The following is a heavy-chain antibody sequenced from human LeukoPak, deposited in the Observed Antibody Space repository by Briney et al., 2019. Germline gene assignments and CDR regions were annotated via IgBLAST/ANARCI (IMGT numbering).Heavy chain of an antibody. Sequence: PSETLSLTCTVSGGSTSSYYWSWIRQPPGKGLEWIGYIYTSGSTNYNPSLKSRVTISVDTSKNQFSLKLSSVTAADTAVYYCAAGRGYSYGQKGGYYYYYMDVWGKGTTVTVSS. D-gene: IGHD5-18*01. J-gene: IGHJ6*03. V-gene: IGHV4-4*09. CDR1: GGSTSSYY. CDR2: IYTSGST. CDR3: AAGRGYSYGQKGGYYYYYMDV.